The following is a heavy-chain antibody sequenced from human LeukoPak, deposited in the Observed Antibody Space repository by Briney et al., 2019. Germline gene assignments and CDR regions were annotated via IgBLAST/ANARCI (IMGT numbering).Heavy chain of an antibody. Sequence: GGSLRLSCAASGFTFSSYSMNWVRQAQGKGLEWVSSISSSSSYIYYEDSVKGRFTITRDNAKNTLYLQMNSLRAEDTAGYYCARGLAWFSGVTNYWGQGTLVTVSS. J-gene: IGHJ4*02. D-gene: IGHD4-17*01. CDR1: GFTFSSYS. V-gene: IGHV3-21*01. CDR3: ARGLAWFSGVTNY. CDR2: ISSSSSYI.